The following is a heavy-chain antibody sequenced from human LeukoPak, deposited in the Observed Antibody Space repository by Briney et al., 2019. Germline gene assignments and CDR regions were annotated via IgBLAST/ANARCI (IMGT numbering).Heavy chain of an antibody. CDR3: ARDEDTPDLGYCSGGSCSSNWFDP. CDR1: GDSVSTNTAA. CDR2: TYYRSKWYN. D-gene: IGHD2-15*01. V-gene: IGHV6-1*01. Sequence: SQTLSLTCAISGDSVSTNTAAWNWIRQSPSRGLEWLGRTYYRSKWYNDYAVSVKSRITTNPDTSKNQFSLQLNSVTPEDTAVYYCARDEDTPDLGYCSGGSCSSNWFDPWGQGTLVTVSS. J-gene: IGHJ5*02.